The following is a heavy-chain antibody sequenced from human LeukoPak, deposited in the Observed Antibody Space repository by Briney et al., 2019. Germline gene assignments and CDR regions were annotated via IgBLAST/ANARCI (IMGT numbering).Heavy chain of an antibody. CDR2: INPDGSEK. Sequence: GGSLRLSCAASGFAFINYWMSWVRQAPGKGLEWVANINPDGSEKYSVDSVTGRFTISRDNAENTVFLQMNSLRAEDSAVYYCARDLAAWDVWGKGTTVTVSS. CDR1: GFAFINYW. V-gene: IGHV3-7*01. J-gene: IGHJ6*04. CDR3: ARDLAAWDV.